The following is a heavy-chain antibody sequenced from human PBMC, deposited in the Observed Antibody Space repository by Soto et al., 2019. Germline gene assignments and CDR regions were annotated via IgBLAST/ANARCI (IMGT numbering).Heavy chain of an antibody. CDR2: VSYDGSKR. J-gene: IGHJ4*02. Sequence: QVQPVESGGVVVQPGRSLRLSCAASEFTFSSYGIHWVRQAPGKGLEWVAAVSYDGSKRFYADSVKGRFTISRDNSKNTLYLQMNSLRAEDTAVYYCAKEVVRLAYCSSSSCRNHFDSWGQGTLVTVSS. D-gene: IGHD2-2*01. V-gene: IGHV3-30*18. CDR3: AKEVVRLAYCSSSSCRNHFDS. CDR1: EFTFSSYG.